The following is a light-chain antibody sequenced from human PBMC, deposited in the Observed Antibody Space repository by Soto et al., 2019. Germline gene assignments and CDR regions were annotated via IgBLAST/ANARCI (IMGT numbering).Light chain of an antibody. V-gene: IGKV3-15*01. CDR2: AAS. CDR3: QQYNKWPPT. Sequence: ETVMTQFPATLSVSPGDRATLSCRASQYIASKLAWYQQKVGQTPRLLIFAASTRATGIPARFSGSESGTEFTRTISGLQSEDSAVYYCQQYNKWPPTFGGGTKVEI. CDR1: QYIASK. J-gene: IGKJ4*01.